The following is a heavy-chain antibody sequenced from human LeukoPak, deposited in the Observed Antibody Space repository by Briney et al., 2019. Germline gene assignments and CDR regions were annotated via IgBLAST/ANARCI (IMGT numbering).Heavy chain of an antibody. CDR1: GFTFSSYA. Sequence: GGSLRLSCAASGFTFSSYAMSWVRQAPGKGLEWVSAISGSGGSTYYADSVKGRFTISRDNSKNSLYLQMNSLRAEDTAVYYCAKDQGPQSYYFDYWGQGTLVTVSS. J-gene: IGHJ4*02. CDR2: ISGSGGST. CDR3: AKDQGPQSYYFDY. V-gene: IGHV3-23*01. D-gene: IGHD4-11*01.